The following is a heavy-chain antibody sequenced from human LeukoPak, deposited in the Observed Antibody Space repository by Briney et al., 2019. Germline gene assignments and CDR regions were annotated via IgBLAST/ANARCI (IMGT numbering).Heavy chain of an antibody. V-gene: IGHV3-33*01. CDR2: IWYDGSNK. CDR1: GFTFSGYG. D-gene: IGHD4-17*01. J-gene: IGHJ3*02. CDR3: AREVTNDAFDI. Sequence: GGSLRLSCAASGFTFSGYGMHWVRQAPGKGLEWVAVIWYDGSNKYYADSVKGRFTVSRDNSKNTLFLQMSSLRADDTALYYCAREVTNDAFDIWGQGTMVTVSS.